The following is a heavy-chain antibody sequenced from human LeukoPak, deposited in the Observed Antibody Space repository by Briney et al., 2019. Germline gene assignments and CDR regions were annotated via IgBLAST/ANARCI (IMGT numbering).Heavy chain of an antibody. Sequence: SETLSLTCTVSGAAISSYYWNWIRQPPRKGLEGIGYIYDCETTNYNPSLKSRVTMLLDTSKNQFSLKLSSVTAADTALYYCATRPGGSTWHGVFDFWSRGTLVTVSS. J-gene: IGHJ4*02. CDR3: ATRPGGSTWHGVFDF. CDR2: IYDCETT. D-gene: IGHD6-13*01. CDR1: GAAISSYY. V-gene: IGHV4-59*03.